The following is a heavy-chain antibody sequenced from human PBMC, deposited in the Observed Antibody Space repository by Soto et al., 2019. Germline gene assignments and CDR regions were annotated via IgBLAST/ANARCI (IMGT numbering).Heavy chain of an antibody. CDR2: ISYDGSNK. Sequence: GGSLRLSCAASGFIFSSYGMHWVRQAPGKGLEWVAVISYDGSNKYYADSVKGRFTISRDNSKNSLYLQMNSLRAEDTAVYYCAKEGAAAVDDYYYGMDVWGQGTTVTVSS. J-gene: IGHJ6*02. D-gene: IGHD6-13*01. V-gene: IGHV3-30*18. CDR3: AKEGAAAVDDYYYGMDV. CDR1: GFIFSSYG.